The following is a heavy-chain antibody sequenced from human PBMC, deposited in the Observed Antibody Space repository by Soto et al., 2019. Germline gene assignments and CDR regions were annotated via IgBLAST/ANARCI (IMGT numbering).Heavy chain of an antibody. Sequence: SETLSLTCAVYGGSFSGYYWSWIRQPPGKGLEWIGEINHSGSTNYNPSLKSRVTISVDTSKNQFSLKLSSVTAADTAVYYCARGGLRYFDWLLYYYGMDVWGQGTTVTVSS. CDR2: INHSGST. CDR3: ARGGLRYFDWLLYYYGMDV. D-gene: IGHD3-9*01. J-gene: IGHJ6*02. V-gene: IGHV4-34*01. CDR1: GGSFSGYY.